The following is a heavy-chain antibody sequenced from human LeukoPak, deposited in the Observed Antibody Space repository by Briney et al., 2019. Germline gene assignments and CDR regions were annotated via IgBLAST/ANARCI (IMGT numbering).Heavy chain of an antibody. D-gene: IGHD3-3*01. CDR1: GFTFRSYW. Sequence: GGSLRLSCVGSGFTFRSYWMSWVRQAPGKGLEWVANIKEDGSERYYVDSVKGRFTISRDNAKNSLYLQMNSLRAEDTAVYYCARLYYDFWSGYYAYMRGGDFDYWGQGTLVTVSS. CDR2: IKEDGSER. J-gene: IGHJ4*02. V-gene: IGHV3-7*01. CDR3: ARLYYDFWSGYYAYMRGGDFDY.